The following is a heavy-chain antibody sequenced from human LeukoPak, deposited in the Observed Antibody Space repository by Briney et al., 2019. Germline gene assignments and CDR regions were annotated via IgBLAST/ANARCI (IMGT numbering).Heavy chain of an antibody. D-gene: IGHD1-26*01. CDR1: GFTFTSSA. CDR2: IVVGSGNT. V-gene: IGHV1-58*02. Sequence: SVKVSCKASGFTFTSSAMQWVRQARGQRLEWIGWIVVGSGNTNYAQKFQERVTITRDMSTSTAYMELSSLRSEDTAVYYCAAEPLGGVGATRGHAFDIWGQGTMVTVSS. J-gene: IGHJ3*02. CDR3: AAEPLGGVGATRGHAFDI.